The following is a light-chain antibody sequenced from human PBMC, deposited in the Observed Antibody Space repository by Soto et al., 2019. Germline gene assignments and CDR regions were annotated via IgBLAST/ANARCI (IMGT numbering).Light chain of an antibody. V-gene: IGKV3-20*01. Sequence: EIVLTQSPGTLSLSPGERATLSCRASQSVSSSYLAWYQQKPGQAPRLLIYGASSRATGIPDRFSGSGSGTDFTLTISRLEPEDLAVYYCQQYNNWPPTFGQGTRLEIK. CDR2: GAS. CDR3: QQYNNWPPT. J-gene: IGKJ5*01. CDR1: QSVSSSY.